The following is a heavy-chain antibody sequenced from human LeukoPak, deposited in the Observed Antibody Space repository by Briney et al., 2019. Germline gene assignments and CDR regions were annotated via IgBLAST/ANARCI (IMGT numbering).Heavy chain of an antibody. CDR3: ARAPSIAARFDS. J-gene: IGHJ4*02. CDR2: IYDSGST. CDR1: GGSISSYY. V-gene: IGHV4-59*01. Sequence: PSETLSLTCTVSGGSISSYYWTWIRQPPGKGLEWIGYIYDSGSTNYNPSLKSRVTISLGTSKNQFSLNLSSVTAADTAVYYCARAPSIAARFDSWGQGTLVTVSS. D-gene: IGHD6-6*01.